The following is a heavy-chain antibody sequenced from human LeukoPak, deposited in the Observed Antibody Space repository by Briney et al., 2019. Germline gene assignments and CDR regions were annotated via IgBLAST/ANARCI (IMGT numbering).Heavy chain of an antibody. V-gene: IGHV3-48*02. CDR3: TRDRSTWLFDY. Sequence: SGGSLRLSCAASGFTFIDYTMHCVRQAPGKGLESVSYISSSSSAIFYADSVQGRFTISRDNAKNSLYLQMNTLRDEDTAVYYCTRDRSTWLFDYWGQGTVVTVAS. J-gene: IGHJ4*02. D-gene: IGHD6-6*01. CDR2: ISSSSSAI. CDR1: GFTFIDYT.